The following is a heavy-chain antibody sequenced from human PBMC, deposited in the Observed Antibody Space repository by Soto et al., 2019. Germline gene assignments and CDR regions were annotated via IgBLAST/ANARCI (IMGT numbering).Heavy chain of an antibody. J-gene: IGHJ4*02. V-gene: IGHV5-51*01. CDR2: IYPSDSDT. D-gene: IGHD3-16*01. Sequence: PVESLTISCKTSGYTFTTYGVVWVLQRPGEGLEWMGIIYPSDSDTRYSPSFQGHVMFSVDKSLETAYLEWSSLKTSDTAVYFCARRAGVMVPFDYWGQGTKVTVSS. CDR1: GYTFTTYG. CDR3: ARRAGVMVPFDY.